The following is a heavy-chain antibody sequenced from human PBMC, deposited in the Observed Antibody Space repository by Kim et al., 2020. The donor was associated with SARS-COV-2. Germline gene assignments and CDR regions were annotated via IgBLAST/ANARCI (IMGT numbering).Heavy chain of an antibody. J-gene: IGHJ4*02. Sequence: GGSLRLSCAASGFTFSSYGMHWVRQAPGKGLEWVAVIWYDGSNKYYADSVKGRFTISRDNSKNTLYLQMNSLRAEDTAVYYCARDSGAYCGGDCYLSHYWGQGTLVTVSS. CDR3: ARDSGAYCGGDCYLSHY. CDR2: IWYDGSNK. V-gene: IGHV3-33*01. D-gene: IGHD2-21*02. CDR1: GFTFSSYG.